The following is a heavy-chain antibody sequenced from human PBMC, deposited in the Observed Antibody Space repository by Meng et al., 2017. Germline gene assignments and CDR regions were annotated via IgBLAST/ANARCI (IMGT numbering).Heavy chain of an antibody. D-gene: IGHD3-10*01. V-gene: IGHV4-59*01. CDR2: IYYGGST. CDR1: GCSISSYY. J-gene: IGHJ4*02. CDR3: ARGDYSGSGSYWMYFDY. Sequence: GSLRLSCTASGCSISSYYWSWIRQPPGKGLEWFGYIYYGGSTYYNASLKSRVTISVDTSKNQFYLKLSSVTAADTAVYYCARGDYSGSGSYWMYFDYWGQGTLVTVSS.